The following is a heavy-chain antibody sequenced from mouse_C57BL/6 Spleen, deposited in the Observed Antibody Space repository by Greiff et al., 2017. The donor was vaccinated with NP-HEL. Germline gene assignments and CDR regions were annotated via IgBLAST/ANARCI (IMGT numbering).Heavy chain of an antibody. D-gene: IGHD2-5*01. CDR1: GFTFSDYY. CDR2: ISNGGGST. CDR3: ARHGNYYSNSNAMDY. J-gene: IGHJ4*01. V-gene: IGHV5-12*01. Sequence: EVKLVESGGGLVQPGGSLKLSCAASGFTFSDYYMYWVRQTPEKRLEWVAYISNGGGSTYYPDTVKGRFTISRDNAKNTLYLQMSRLKSEDTAMYYCARHGNYYSNSNAMDYWGQGTSVTVSS.